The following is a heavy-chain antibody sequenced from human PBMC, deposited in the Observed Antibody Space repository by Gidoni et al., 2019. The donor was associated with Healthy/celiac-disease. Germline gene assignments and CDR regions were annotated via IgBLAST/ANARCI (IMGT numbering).Heavy chain of an antibody. CDR3: ARDQAMEQWPETQGFDY. CDR2: ISSSGSTI. Sequence: EVQLVESGGGLVQPGGSLRLSCAASGFTFSSYEMNWVRQAPGKGLEWVSYISSSGSTIYYADSVKGRFTISRDNAKNSLYLQMNSLRAEDTAVYYCARDQAMEQWPETQGFDYWGQGTLVTVSS. V-gene: IGHV3-48*03. CDR1: GFTFSSYE. J-gene: IGHJ4*02. D-gene: IGHD6-19*01.